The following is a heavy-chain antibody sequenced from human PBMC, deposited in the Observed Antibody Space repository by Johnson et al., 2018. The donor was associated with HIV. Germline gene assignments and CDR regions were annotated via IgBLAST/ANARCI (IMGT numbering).Heavy chain of an antibody. CDR2: IRKDGSYT. CDR1: GITFSSYA. J-gene: IGHJ3*02. Sequence: VQLVESGGGVVPPGGSLRLSCAASGITFSSYAMQWVRQAPGKGLEWVAFIRKDGSYTKHGDAVKGRLTISRDNSKNTLYLQMNSLRAEDTAVYYCARAVYSSSSSCAFDIWGQGTMVTVSS. D-gene: IGHD6-6*01. CDR3: ARAVYSSSSSCAFDI. V-gene: IGHV3-30*02.